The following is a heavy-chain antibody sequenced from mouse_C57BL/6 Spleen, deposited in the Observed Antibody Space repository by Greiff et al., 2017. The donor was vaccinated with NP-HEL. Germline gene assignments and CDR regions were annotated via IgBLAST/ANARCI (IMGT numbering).Heavy chain of an antibody. CDR2: IYPGDGDT. CDR3: ARVGSGYVFDY. Sequence: VQLQQSGAELVKPGASVKISCKASGYAFSSYWMNWVKQRPGKGLEWIGQIYPGDGDTNYNGKFKGKATLTADKSSSTAYMQLSSLTSEDSAVYFCARVGSGYVFDYWGQGTTLTVSS. J-gene: IGHJ2*01. CDR1: GYAFSSYW. D-gene: IGHD3-2*02. V-gene: IGHV1-80*01.